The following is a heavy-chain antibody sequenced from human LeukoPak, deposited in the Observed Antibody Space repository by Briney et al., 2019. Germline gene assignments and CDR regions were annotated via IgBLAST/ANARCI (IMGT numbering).Heavy chain of an antibody. CDR1: GGSISSYY. V-gene: IGHV4-59*01. CDR2: IYYSGST. D-gene: IGHD2-15*01. J-gene: IGHJ4*02. Sequence: SETLSLTCTVSGGSISSYYWSWIRQPPGKGLEWIGYIYYSGSTNCNPSLKSRVTISVDTSKNQFSLKLSSVTAADTAVYYCARSAPYCSGGSCYHYWGQGTLVTVSS. CDR3: ARSAPYCSGGSCYHY.